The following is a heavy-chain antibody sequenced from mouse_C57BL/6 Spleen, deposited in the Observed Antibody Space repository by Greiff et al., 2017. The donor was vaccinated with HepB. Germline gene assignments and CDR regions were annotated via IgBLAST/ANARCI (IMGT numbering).Heavy chain of an antibody. V-gene: IGHV1-55*01. CDR2: IYPGSGST. CDR3: ARGATVVAGHCFDY. D-gene: IGHD1-1*01. CDR1: GYTFTSYW. Sequence: QVQLQQPGAELVKPGASVKMSCKASGYTFTSYWITWVKQRPGQGLEWIGDIYPGSGSTNYNEKFKSKATLTVDTSSSTAYMQLSSLTSEDSAVYYSARGATVVAGHCFDYWGQGTTLTVSS. J-gene: IGHJ2*01.